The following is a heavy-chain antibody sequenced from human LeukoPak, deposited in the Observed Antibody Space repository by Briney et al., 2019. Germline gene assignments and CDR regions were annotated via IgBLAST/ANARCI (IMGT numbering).Heavy chain of an antibody. CDR3: EKDTLYYDSSGKNDY. Sequence: TGGSLRLSCAASGFTFSSYGMHWVRQAPGKGLEWVAVISYDGSNKYYADSVKGRFTISRDNSKNTLYLQMNSLRAEDTAVYYCEKDTLYYDSSGKNDYGGRGPRVTVSS. CDR1: GFTFSSYG. CDR2: ISYDGSNK. J-gene: IGHJ4*02. D-gene: IGHD3-22*01. V-gene: IGHV3-30*18.